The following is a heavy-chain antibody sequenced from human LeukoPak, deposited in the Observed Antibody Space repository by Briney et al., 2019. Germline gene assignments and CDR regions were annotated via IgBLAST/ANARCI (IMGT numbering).Heavy chain of an antibody. V-gene: IGHV3-23*01. J-gene: IGHJ3*02. D-gene: IGHD6-19*01. CDR2: ISGGGGTT. CDR1: GFTFSSYA. CDR3: AKRGEAVAANEDLDAFDI. Sequence: PGGSLRLSCAASGFTFSSYAMSWGRQAPGKGLEWVSGISGGGGTTYYADSVKCRFTISRDNSKNTLYLQMNSLRAEDTAVYYCAKRGEAVAANEDLDAFDIWGQGTMVTVSS.